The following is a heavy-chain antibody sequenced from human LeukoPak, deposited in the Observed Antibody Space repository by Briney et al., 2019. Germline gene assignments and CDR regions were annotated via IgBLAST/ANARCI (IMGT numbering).Heavy chain of an antibody. CDR2: IFYNEGT. D-gene: IGHD2-21*02. V-gene: IGHV4-59*12. CDR1: SGSFRTYY. CDR3: ARGGAYCGGDCYSSLYNWFDP. J-gene: IGHJ5*02. Sequence: RPSETLSLTCTVSSGSFRTYYWSWIRQPPGKGLEWIGYIFYNEGTSYNPSLKSRVTISVDTSNNQLSLKVSSVTAADTAVYYCARGGAYCGGDCYSSLYNWFDPWGQGTLVTVSS.